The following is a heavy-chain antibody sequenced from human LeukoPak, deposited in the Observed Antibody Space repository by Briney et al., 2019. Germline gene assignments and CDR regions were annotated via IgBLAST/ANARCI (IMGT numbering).Heavy chain of an antibody. CDR1: GGSISSGSYY. CDR3: ARAEGGYFDY. Sequence: SQTLSLXCTVSGGSISSGSYYWSWIRQPAGKGLEWIGRIYTSGSTNYDPSLKSRVTISVDTSKNQFSLKLSSVTAADTAVYYCARAEGGYFDYWGQGTLVTASS. V-gene: IGHV4-61*02. D-gene: IGHD3-16*01. J-gene: IGHJ4*02. CDR2: IYTSGST.